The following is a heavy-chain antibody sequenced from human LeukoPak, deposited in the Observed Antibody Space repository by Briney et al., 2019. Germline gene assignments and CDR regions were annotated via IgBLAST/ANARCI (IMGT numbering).Heavy chain of an antibody. V-gene: IGHV3-21*01. CDR2: ISSSSSYI. Sequence: NTGGSLRLSCAASGFTFSSYSMNWVRQAPGKGLEWVSSISSSSSYIYYADSVKGRFTISRDNAKNSLYLQMNSLRAEDTAVYYCARSDGYNADDAFDIWGQGTMVTVSS. CDR3: ARSDGYNADDAFDI. CDR1: GFTFSSYS. J-gene: IGHJ3*02. D-gene: IGHD5-24*01.